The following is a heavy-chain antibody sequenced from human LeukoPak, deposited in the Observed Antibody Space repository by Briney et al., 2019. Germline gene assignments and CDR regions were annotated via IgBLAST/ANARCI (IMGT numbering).Heavy chain of an antibody. D-gene: IGHD2-2*01. CDR3: ARGASPY. CDR2: INHSGST. Sequence: SETLSLTCAVYGGSFSGYYWSWIRQPPGKGLEWIGEINHSGSTNYNPSLKSRVTISVDTSKNQFSLKLSSVTAADTAVYYCARGASPYWGQGTLVTVSS. V-gene: IGHV4-34*01. J-gene: IGHJ4*02. CDR1: GGSFSGYY.